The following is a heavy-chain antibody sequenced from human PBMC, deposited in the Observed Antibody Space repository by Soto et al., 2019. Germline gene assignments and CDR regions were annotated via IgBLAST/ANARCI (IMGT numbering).Heavy chain of an antibody. D-gene: IGHD4-4*01. J-gene: IGHJ4*02. CDR3: ARLQLMSPPYCFDF. Sequence: GESLKISCKGSGYSFTSYWIGWVRQRPGKGLEWMGIIYPCDSDTIYSPSCQGQVTISADKSISTAYLQVSSLKCSDTAMYYCARLQLMSPPYCFDFWGQGTLVTVSS. V-gene: IGHV5-51*01. CDR1: GYSFTSYW. CDR2: IYPCDSDT.